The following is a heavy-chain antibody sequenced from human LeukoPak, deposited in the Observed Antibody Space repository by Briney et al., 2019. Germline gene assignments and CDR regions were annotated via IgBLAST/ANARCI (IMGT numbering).Heavy chain of an antibody. CDR2: IRYDGSNK. Sequence: GGSLRLSCAASGFTFSSYGMHWVRQAPGKGLEWVAFIRYDGSNKYYADSVKGRFTISRDNSKNTLYLQMNSLRAEDTAVYYCASFEPIGAAGYYFDYWGQGTLVTVSS. D-gene: IGHD6-13*01. CDR3: ASFEPIGAAGYYFDY. J-gene: IGHJ4*02. CDR1: GFTFSSYG. V-gene: IGHV3-30*02.